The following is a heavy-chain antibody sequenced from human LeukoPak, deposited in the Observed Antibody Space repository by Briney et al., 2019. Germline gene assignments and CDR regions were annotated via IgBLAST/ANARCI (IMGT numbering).Heavy chain of an antibody. Sequence: PGGSLRLSCAASGFTFSSYGMHWVRQAPGKGLEWATVISNDGSNKYYADSVKGRFTISRDNSKNTLYLQMNSLRAEDTAVYYCAKGIAVAADYWSQGTLVTVSS. J-gene: IGHJ4*02. CDR3: AKGIAVAADY. CDR2: ISNDGSNK. V-gene: IGHV3-30*18. CDR1: GFTFSSYG. D-gene: IGHD6-19*01.